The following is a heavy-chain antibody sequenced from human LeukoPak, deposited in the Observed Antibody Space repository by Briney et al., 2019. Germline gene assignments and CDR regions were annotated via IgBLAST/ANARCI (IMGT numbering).Heavy chain of an antibody. V-gene: IGHV3-23*01. CDR2: INSDDNK. J-gene: IGHJ4*02. D-gene: IGHD3-10*01. Sequence: GGSLRLSCTASVFTFRKNAMAWVRQAPGKGLEGFSGINSDDNKHYGDSVKGRFTISRDNTENTVYLQMNSLRAEDTAVYYYARAGSITMVRGVIDYWGQGTLVTVSS. CDR3: ARAGSITMVRGVIDY. CDR1: VFTFRKNA.